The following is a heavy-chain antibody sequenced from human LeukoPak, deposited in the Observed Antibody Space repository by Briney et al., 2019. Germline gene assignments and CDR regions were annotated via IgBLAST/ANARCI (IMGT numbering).Heavy chain of an antibody. V-gene: IGHV3-21*01. CDR3: ARASASGGHYYFDY. J-gene: IGHJ4*02. Sequence: GGSLRLSCAAFGFTFSSYSMNWARQAPGKGLEWVSSTTSSSSYIYYADSVKGRFTISRDNAKNSLYLQMNSLRADDTAVYYCARASASGGHYYFDYWGQGTLVTVSS. CDR1: GFTFSSYS. D-gene: IGHD3-10*01. CDR2: TTSSSSYI.